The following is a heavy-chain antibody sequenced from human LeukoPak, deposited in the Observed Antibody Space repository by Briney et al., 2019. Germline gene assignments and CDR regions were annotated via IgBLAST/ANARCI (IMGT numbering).Heavy chain of an antibody. Sequence: GGSLRLSCAASGFTFSTYTMKWVRQAPGKGLEWVSSISRSSSYIYYADSVKGRFTISRDNAKNSLYLQMNSLRAEDTAVYYCARGVGNYRYYFDSWGQGTLVTVSS. J-gene: IGHJ4*02. CDR2: ISRSSSYI. V-gene: IGHV3-21*01. D-gene: IGHD3-22*01. CDR1: GFTFSTYT. CDR3: ARGVGNYRYYFDS.